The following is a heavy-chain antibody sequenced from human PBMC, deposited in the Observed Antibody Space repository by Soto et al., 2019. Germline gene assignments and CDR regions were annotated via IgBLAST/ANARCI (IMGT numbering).Heavy chain of an antibody. CDR1: VYTFTSYY. Sequence: ASVKVSCKASVYTFTSYYMHWVRQAPGQGLEWMGIIRPSGGSTTYAQKFQGRVTMTRDTSTSTVSMELSSLRYEDTALYYCTRGGAIVVVTATFNLWGQGTLVTV. V-gene: IGHV1-46*03. J-gene: IGHJ5*02. CDR2: IRPSGGST. CDR3: TRGGAIVVVTATFNL. D-gene: IGHD2-21*02.